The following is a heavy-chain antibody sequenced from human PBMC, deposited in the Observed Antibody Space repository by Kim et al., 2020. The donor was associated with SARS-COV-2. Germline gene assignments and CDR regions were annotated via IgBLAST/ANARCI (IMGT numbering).Heavy chain of an antibody. Sequence: GGSLRLSCAASGFTFSSYEMNWVRQAPGKGLEWVSYISSSGSTIYYADSVKGRFTISRDNAKNSLYLQMNSLRAEDTAVYYCARDLWAPRIAAAGAYFDYWGQGTLVTVSS. CDR3: ARDLWAPRIAAAGAYFDY. V-gene: IGHV3-48*03. CDR1: GFTFSSYE. J-gene: IGHJ4*02. D-gene: IGHD6-13*01. CDR2: ISSSGSTI.